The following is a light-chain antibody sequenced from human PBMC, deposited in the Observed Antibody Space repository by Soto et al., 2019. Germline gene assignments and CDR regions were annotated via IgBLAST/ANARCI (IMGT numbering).Light chain of an antibody. Sequence: EIVLTQSPGTLSLSPGERATLSCRASQSVSSSSLAWYQQKPGQAPRLLIYGASSRATGIPDRFSGSGSGTDFTLTISRLEPEDFAVYYCQQYSSPRTFGQGTKVDI. CDR1: QSVSSSS. CDR2: GAS. V-gene: IGKV3-20*01. J-gene: IGKJ1*01. CDR3: QQYSSPRT.